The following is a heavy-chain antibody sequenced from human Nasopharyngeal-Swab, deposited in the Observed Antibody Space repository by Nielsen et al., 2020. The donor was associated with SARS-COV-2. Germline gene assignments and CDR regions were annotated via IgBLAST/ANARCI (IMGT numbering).Heavy chain of an antibody. V-gene: IGHV1-69*04. J-gene: IGHJ4*02. CDR1: GGTFSSYA. CDR3: AREIWSGSFLDY. Sequence: SVKVSCKASGGTFSSYAISWMRQAPGQGLEWMGRIIPILGIANYAQKFQGRVTITADKSTSTAYMELSSLRSEDTAVYYCAREIWSGSFLDYWGQGTLVTVSS. D-gene: IGHD1-26*01. CDR2: IIPILGIA.